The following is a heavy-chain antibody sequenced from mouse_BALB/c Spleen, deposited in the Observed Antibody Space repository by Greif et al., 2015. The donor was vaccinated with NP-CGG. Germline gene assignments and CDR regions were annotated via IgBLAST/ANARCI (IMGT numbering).Heavy chain of an antibody. D-gene: IGHD2-10*01. CDR1: GSSLTSYG. J-gene: IGHJ4*01. CDR2: IWRGGST. Sequence: QVQLQQSGPGLVQPSQSLSITCTVSGSSLTSYGVHWVRQSPGKGLEWLGVIWRGGSTDYNAAFMSRLSITKDNSKSQAFFKMNSLQADDTAIYYCANAYYGIYYYAMDYWGQGTSVTVSS. V-gene: IGHV2-5*01. CDR3: ANAYYGIYYYAMDY.